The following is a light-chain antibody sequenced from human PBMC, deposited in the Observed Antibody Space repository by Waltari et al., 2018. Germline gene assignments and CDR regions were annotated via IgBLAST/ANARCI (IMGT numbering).Light chain of an antibody. CDR2: GAS. Sequence: IVLTQSPGPLSLSPGEGATLSCRASQSVSRSLAWYQQNAGQAHKLLIYGASTRATGIPDRFTGSGSGTDFSLTISSLEPEDFAIYFCQHYVRLPATFGQGTKVEIK. V-gene: IGKV3-20*01. J-gene: IGKJ1*01. CDR3: QHYVRLPAT. CDR1: QSVSRS.